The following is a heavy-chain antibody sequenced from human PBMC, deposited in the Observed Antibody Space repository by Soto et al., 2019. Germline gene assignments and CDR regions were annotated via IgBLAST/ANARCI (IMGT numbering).Heavy chain of an antibody. J-gene: IGHJ2*01. V-gene: IGHV1-69*14. D-gene: IGHD1-1*01. CDR2: IIPIFGTA. CDR1: GGTFSSYA. CDR3: ARVMTVVHLLHYWYFDL. Sequence: QVQLVQSGAEVKKPGSSVKVSCKASGGTFSSYAISWVRQAPGQGLERMGGIIPIFGTANYAQKFQGRVTLTATRSTSQTYRELSRLRSEDMIVYYCARVMTVVHLLHYWYFDLWGRGTLVTVSS.